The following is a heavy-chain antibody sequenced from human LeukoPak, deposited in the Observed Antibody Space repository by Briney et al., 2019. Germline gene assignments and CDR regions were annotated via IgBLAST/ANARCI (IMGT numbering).Heavy chain of an antibody. Sequence: PSETLSLTCTVSGGSISTYYCSWIRQPPGKGLEWIGYIYYSGSTNYNPSLKSRVTISVDTSKNQFSLKLSSVTAADTAVYYCARQYPYYYDSSGNHYYYCMDVWGKGTTVTVSS. CDR3: ARQYPYYYDSSGNHYYYCMDV. D-gene: IGHD3-22*01. V-gene: IGHV4-59*08. CDR1: GGSISTYY. J-gene: IGHJ6*03. CDR2: IYYSGST.